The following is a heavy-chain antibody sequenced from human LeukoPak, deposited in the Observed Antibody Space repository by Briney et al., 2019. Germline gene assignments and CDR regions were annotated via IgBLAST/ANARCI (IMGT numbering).Heavy chain of an antibody. CDR2: ISGSGEST. D-gene: IGHD3-3*01. CDR3: AKPGVEWLLSRNYFDY. V-gene: IGHV3-23*01. CDR1: GFTFSRYV. Sequence: PGGSLRLSCAASGFTFSRYVMSWVRQAPGKGLEWVSGISGSGESTYNADSVKGRFTISRDNSKNTLYLQLNSLRAEDTAIYYCAKPGVEWLLSRNYFDYWGQGTLVTVSS. J-gene: IGHJ4*02.